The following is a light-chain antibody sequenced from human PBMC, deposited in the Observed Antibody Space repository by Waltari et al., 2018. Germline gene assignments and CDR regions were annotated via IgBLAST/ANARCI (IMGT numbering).Light chain of an antibody. CDR2: EGS. J-gene: IGLJ1*01. Sequence: QSALTQPASVSGSPGQPITISCTGTSSYVGSYNLVSWYQQHPGKAPKLMIYEGSKRPSGVSNRFSGSKSGNTASLTISGLQAEDEADYYCCSYAGSSTVFGTGTKVTVL. CDR1: SSYVGSYNL. CDR3: CSYAGSSTV. V-gene: IGLV2-23*01.